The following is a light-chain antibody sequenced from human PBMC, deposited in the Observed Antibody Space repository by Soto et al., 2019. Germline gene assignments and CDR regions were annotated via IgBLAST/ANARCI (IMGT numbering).Light chain of an antibody. CDR3: CSYAGSYTFDV. J-gene: IGLJ1*01. CDR1: SSDVGGYNY. V-gene: IGLV2-11*01. Sequence: QSALTQPRSVSGSPGQSVTISCTGTSSDVGGYNYVSWYQQHPGKAPKLMNYDVSKRPSGVPDRFSGSKSGNTASLTISGLQAEDEADYYCCSYAGSYTFDVFGTGTKLTVL. CDR2: DVS.